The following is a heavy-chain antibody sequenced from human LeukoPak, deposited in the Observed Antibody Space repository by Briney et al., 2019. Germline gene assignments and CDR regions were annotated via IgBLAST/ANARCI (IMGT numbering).Heavy chain of an antibody. CDR3: AKEWGRSYCSSISCQIGVDF. V-gene: IGHV3-30*18. CDR2: ISYDGSNE. Sequence: GGSLRLSCAGSGFTFSSYGMHWVRLAPGKGLEWVAVISYDGSNEYYADSVKGRFSISRDNSKNTLYLQMNSLRAEDTAVYYCAKEWGRSYCSSISCQIGVDFWGQGTLVTVSS. CDR1: GFTFSSYG. D-gene: IGHD2-2*01. J-gene: IGHJ4*02.